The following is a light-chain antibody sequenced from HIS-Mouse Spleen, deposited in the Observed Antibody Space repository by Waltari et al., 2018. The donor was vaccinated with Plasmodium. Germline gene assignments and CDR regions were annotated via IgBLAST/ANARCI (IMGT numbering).Light chain of an antibody. CDR3: YSTDSSGNHRV. V-gene: IGLV3-10*01. J-gene: IGLJ3*02. CDR2: EDS. Sequence: SYELTQPPSVSVSPGQTARITCSGDALPKKYAYWYQQKSGQAPVLVISEDSKRPSGIPERFSGASSGTMANLTISGAQVEDEADYYCYSTDSSGNHRVFGGGTKLTVL. CDR1: ALPKKY.